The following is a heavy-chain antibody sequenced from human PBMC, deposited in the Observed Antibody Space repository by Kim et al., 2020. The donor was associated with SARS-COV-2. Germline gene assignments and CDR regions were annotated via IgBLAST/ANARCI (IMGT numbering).Heavy chain of an antibody. CDR3: AKGPGSRTYYFDY. D-gene: IGHD3-10*01. J-gene: IGHJ4*02. V-gene: IGHV3-33*06. CDR1: GFTFSSYG. Sequence: GGSLRLSCAASGFTFSSYGMHWVRQAPGKGLEWVAVIWYDGSNKYYADSVKGRFTISRDNSKNTLYLQMNSLRAEDTAVYYCAKGPGSRTYYFDYWGQGTLVTVSS. CDR2: IWYDGSNK.